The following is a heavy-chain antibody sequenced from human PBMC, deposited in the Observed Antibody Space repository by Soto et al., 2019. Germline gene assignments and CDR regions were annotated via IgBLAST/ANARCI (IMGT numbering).Heavy chain of an antibody. Sequence: GGSLRLSCAASGFTFRNYWMHWVRQAPGKGLVWVSRINSDGSTTSYADSVKGRCTISRDTAKNTLSLQMNSLRAEDTAVYFCARSSYDSSGYSKAYAFWGLGTLVTVSS. D-gene: IGHD3-22*01. CDR3: ARSSYDSSGYSKAYAF. J-gene: IGHJ4*02. CDR1: GFTFRNYW. CDR2: INSDGSTT. V-gene: IGHV3-74*01.